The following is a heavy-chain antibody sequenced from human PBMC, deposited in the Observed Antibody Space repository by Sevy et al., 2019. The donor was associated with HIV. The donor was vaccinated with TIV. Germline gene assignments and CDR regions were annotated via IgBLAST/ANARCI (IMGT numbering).Heavy chain of an antibody. J-gene: IGHJ4*02. CDR2: INPNSGDT. CDR3: ARDKNDFWSGYYPVY. V-gene: IGHV1-2*02. CDR1: GYTFTGYY. D-gene: IGHD3-3*01. Sequence: ASVKVSCKTSGYTFTGYYMHWVRQAPGQGLEWMGWINPNSGDTNYAQTFQGRVTMTRDTSISTTYMELSRLRSGDTAVYYCARDKNDFWSGYYPVYWGQGTLVTVSS.